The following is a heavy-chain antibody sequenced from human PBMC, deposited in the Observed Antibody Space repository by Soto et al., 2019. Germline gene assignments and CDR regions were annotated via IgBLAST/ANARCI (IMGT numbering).Heavy chain of an antibody. J-gene: IGHJ6*02. V-gene: IGHV3-30-3*01. D-gene: IGHD2-2*01. CDR3: ARAMAVGEYQLPHYYGMDV. CDR1: GFTFSSYA. CDR2: ISYDGSNK. Sequence: QVQLVESGGGVVQPGRSLRLSCAASGFTFSSYAMHWVRQAPGKGLEWVAVISYDGSNKYYADSVKGRFTISRDNSKNTLYLQMNSLRAEDTAVYYCARAMAVGEYQLPHYYGMDVWGQGTTVTVSS.